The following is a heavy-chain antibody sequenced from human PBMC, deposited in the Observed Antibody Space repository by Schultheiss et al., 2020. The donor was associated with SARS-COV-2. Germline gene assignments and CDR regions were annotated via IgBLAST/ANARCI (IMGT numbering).Heavy chain of an antibody. CDR1: GFTFDDYA. J-gene: IGHJ3*02. D-gene: IGHD6-13*01. CDR3: ARVGESDSSSWYHAFDI. CDR2: ISWNSGSI. Sequence: GGSLRLSCAASGFTFDDYAMHWVRQAPGKGLEWVSGISWNSGSIGYADSVKGRFTISRDNAKNSLYLQVNSLRAEDTAVYYCARVGESDSSSWYHAFDIWGQGTMVTVSS. V-gene: IGHV3-9*01.